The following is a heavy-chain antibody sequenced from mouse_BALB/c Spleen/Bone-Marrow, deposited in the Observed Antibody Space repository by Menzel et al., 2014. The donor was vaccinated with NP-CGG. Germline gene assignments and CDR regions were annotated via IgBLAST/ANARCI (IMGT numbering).Heavy chain of an antibody. J-gene: IGHJ1*01. CDR2: INPDSSTI. CDR3: ARLSYYGNLFV. Sequence: EVQVVESGSGLVQPGGSLKLSCAASGFDFSRYWMSWVRQAPGKGLEWIGEINPDSSTINYTPSLKDKFIISRDNAKNTLYLQMSKVRSEDAALYYCARLSYYGNLFVWGAGTTVTVSS. CDR1: GFDFSRYW. D-gene: IGHD1-1*01. V-gene: IGHV4-1*02.